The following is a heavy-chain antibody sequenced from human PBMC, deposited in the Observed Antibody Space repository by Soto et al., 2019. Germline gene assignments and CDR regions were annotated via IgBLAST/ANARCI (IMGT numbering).Heavy chain of an antibody. Sequence: EQLVQSGAEVKKPGSSVKVSCKASGGTFNRYAISWVRQAPGQGLEWMGGIIPIFGIGNDAQRFQGRVTITADESTGTAYMELSSLRSEDTGVYYCARSAITLFGVVSIPPHYYSEMDVWGQGTTVTVSS. CDR3: ARSAITLFGVVSIPPHYYSEMDV. J-gene: IGHJ6*02. CDR1: GGTFNRYA. D-gene: IGHD3-3*01. CDR2: IIPIFGIG. V-gene: IGHV1-69*01.